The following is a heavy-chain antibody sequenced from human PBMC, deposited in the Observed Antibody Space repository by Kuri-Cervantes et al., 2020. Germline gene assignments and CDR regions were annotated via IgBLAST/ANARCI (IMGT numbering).Heavy chain of an antibody. D-gene: IGHD2-8*01. CDR2: ISYDGSNK. V-gene: IGHV3-30-3*01. J-gene: IGHJ6*02. Sequence: LSLTCAASGFTFSSYAMHWVRQAPGKGLEWVAVISYDGSNKYYADSVKGRFTISRDNSKNTLYLQMNSLRAEDTAVYYCARGGSCTNGVCYRYYYGMDVWGQGTTVTVSS. CDR1: GFTFSSYA. CDR3: ARGGSCTNGVCYRYYYGMDV.